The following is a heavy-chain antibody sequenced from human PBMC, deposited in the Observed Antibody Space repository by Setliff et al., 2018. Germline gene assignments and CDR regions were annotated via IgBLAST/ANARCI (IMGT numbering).Heavy chain of an antibody. CDR2: IYHNGNT. V-gene: IGHV4-4*08. Sequence: KPSETLSLTCTVSGGSISPYFWSWIRQSPGKGLEWIGYIYHNGNTNFNPSLKSRVTMSVDTSKNQFALNLTSVTAADTAVYYCARDRSAYSYGLDVWGQGTTVTVSS. CDR3: ARDRSAYSYGLDV. J-gene: IGHJ6*02. CDR1: GGSISPYF.